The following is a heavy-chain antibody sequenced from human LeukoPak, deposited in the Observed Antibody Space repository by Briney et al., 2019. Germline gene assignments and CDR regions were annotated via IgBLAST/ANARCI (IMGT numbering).Heavy chain of an antibody. J-gene: IGHJ4*02. CDR3: ARDSGYYDSSGYPSHHFDY. V-gene: IGHV3-33*01. CDR1: GFTFSSYG. Sequence: PGGSLRLSCAASGFTFSSYGMHWVRQAPGKGLEWVAVIWYDGSNKYYADSVKGRFTISRDNSKNTLYLQMNSLRAEDTAVYYCARDSGYYDSSGYPSHHFDYWGQGTLVTVSS. D-gene: IGHD3-22*01. CDR2: IWYDGSNK.